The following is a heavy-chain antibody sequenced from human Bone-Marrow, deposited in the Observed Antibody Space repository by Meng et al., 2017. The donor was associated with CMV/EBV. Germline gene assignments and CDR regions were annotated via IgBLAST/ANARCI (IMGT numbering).Heavy chain of an antibody. CDR3: ASHPHTNWFDP. J-gene: IGHJ5*02. CDR1: GFTFSSYS. CDR2: ISSSSSYI. Sequence: GGSLRPSCAASGFTFSSYSMNWVRQAPGKGLEWVSSISSSSSYIYYADSVKGRFTISRDNAKNSLYLQMNSLRAEDTAVYYCASHPHTNWFDPWGQGTLVAVSS. V-gene: IGHV3-21*01.